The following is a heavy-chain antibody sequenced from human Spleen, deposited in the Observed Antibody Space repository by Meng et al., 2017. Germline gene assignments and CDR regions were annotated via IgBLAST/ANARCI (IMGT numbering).Heavy chain of an antibody. D-gene: IGHD6-13*01. CDR1: GFTFSSYS. V-gene: IGHV3-21*06. Sequence: GGSLRLSCAASGFTFSSYSLTWVRQAPGKGLEWVSSISSGSTYIYHADSVKGRFTSSRDNAKNSLFLQMNSLGAEDTAVYYCARDASAAAGTIVYCYGMDVWGQGAKVTVSS. CDR2: ISSGSTYI. J-gene: IGHJ6*02. CDR3: ARDASAAAGTIVYCYGMDV.